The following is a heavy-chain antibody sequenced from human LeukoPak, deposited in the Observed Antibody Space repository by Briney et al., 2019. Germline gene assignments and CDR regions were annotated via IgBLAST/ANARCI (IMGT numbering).Heavy chain of an antibody. CDR2: VNPNSGNT. CDR1: GYSFTSYD. Sequence: GASVKVSCKASGYSFTSYDINWVRQATGQGLEWMGWVNPNSGNTGYAQKFQGRVTMTRGTSINTAYMELSSLRSEDTAVYYCARDQYFYDSGRSYFYFDDWGQGTLVTVSS. V-gene: IGHV1-8*01. D-gene: IGHD3-22*01. CDR3: ARDQYFYDSGRSYFYFDD. J-gene: IGHJ4*02.